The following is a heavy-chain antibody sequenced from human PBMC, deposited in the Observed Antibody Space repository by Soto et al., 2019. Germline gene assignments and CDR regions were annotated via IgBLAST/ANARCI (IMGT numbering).Heavy chain of an antibody. CDR1: GFTFSSYS. V-gene: IGHV3-48*01. J-gene: IGHJ4*02. D-gene: IGHD3-3*01. CDR3: ARDLVESYDFWSGYYRSIPDY. Sequence: GGSLRLSCAASGFTFSSYSMNWVRQAPGKGLEWVSYISSSSSTIYYADSVKGRFTISRDNAKNSLYLQMNSLRAEDTAVYYCARDLVESYDFWSGYYRSIPDYWGQGTLVTVSS. CDR2: ISSSSSTI.